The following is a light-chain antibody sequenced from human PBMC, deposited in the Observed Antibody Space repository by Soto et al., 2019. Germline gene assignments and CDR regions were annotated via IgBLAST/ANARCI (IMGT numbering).Light chain of an antibody. CDR1: QSVSNNY. V-gene: IGKV3-20*01. Sequence: EVVLTQSPGTLSLSPGERSTLSCRASQSVSNNYLAWYQQKPGQSPKLLIFGSSDRATGIPDRFSGSGAGTEFTLTISSLEPEDFAVDYCQQYGSSPPYTFGQGTKLEIK. J-gene: IGKJ2*01. CDR2: GSS. CDR3: QQYGSSPPYT.